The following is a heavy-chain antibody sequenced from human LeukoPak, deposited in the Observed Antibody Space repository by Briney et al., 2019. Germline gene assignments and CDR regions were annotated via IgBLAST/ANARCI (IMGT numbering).Heavy chain of an antibody. CDR2: ISYDGSNK. CDR1: GFTFSSYG. D-gene: IGHD5-18*01. V-gene: IGHV3-30*18. CDR3: AKSPGYGKYYFDY. J-gene: IGHJ4*02. Sequence: QPGRSLRLSCAASGFTFSSYGMHWVRQAPGKGPEWVAVISYDGSNKYYADSVKGRFTISRDNSKNTLYLQMNSLRAEDTAVYYCAKSPGYGKYYFDYWGQGTLVTVSS.